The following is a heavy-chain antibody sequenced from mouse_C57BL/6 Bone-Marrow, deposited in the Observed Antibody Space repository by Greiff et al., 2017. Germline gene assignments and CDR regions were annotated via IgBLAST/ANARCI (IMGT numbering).Heavy chain of an antibody. V-gene: IGHV5-6*01. D-gene: IGHD2-10*01. CDR1: GFTFSSYG. Sequence: EVHLVESGGDLVKPGGSLKLSCAASGFTFSSYGMSWVRQTPDKRLEWVATISSGGSYTYYPDSVKGRFTISRDNAKNTLYLQMSSLKSEDTAMYYCARLGTYYDTRGYWGQGTTLTVSS. CDR3: ARLGTYYDTRGY. J-gene: IGHJ2*01. CDR2: ISSGGSYT.